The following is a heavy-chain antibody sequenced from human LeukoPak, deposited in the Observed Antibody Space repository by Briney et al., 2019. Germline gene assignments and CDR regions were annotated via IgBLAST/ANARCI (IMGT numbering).Heavy chain of an antibody. J-gene: IGHJ6*02. D-gene: IGHD6-13*01. CDR3: ARAPHGRAAAGTRYYYGMDV. V-gene: IGHV1-46*01. CDR2: INPSSGST. CDR1: GYTFTSYY. Sequence: ASVKVSCKASGYTFTSYYMHWVRQAPGQGLEWMGIINPSSGSTSYAQKFQGRVTMTRDTSTSTVYMELSSLRAEDTAVYYCARAPHGRAAAGTRYYYGMDVWGQGTTVTVSS.